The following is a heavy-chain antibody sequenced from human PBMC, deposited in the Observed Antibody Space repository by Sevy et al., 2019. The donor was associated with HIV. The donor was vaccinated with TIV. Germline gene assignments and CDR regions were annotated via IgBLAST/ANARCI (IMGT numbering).Heavy chain of an antibody. Sequence: GGSLRLSCAASGFTFSSFHMTWVRQAPGKGLEWVSTIRNSNTFYADSVKGRFTISMDNSKNTLGLQMNILRAEDTAIYYCAKAIPAAAGTGAFDVWGQGTMVTVS. CDR3: AKAIPAAAGTGAFDV. CDR1: GFTFSSFH. D-gene: IGHD6-13*01. V-gene: IGHV3-23*01. J-gene: IGHJ3*01. CDR2: IRNSNT.